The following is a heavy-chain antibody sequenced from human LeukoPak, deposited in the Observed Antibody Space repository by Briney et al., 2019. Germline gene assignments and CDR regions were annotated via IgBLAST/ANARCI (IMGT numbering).Heavy chain of an antibody. D-gene: IGHD3-22*01. Sequence: GGSLRLSCAASGFTFSSYSMNWVRQAPGKGLEWVSYISSSSSTIYYADSVKGRFTISRDNAKNSLYLQMNSLRAEDTAVYYCARDFHRRLYDSSAYHPYWGQGTLVTVSS. CDR1: GFTFSSYS. CDR3: ARDFHRRLYDSSAYHPY. CDR2: ISSSSSTI. J-gene: IGHJ4*02. V-gene: IGHV3-48*01.